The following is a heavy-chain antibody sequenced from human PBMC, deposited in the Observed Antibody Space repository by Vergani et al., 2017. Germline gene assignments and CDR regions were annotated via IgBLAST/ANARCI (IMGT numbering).Heavy chain of an antibody. D-gene: IGHD3-10*01. CDR2: IRPKTDGETT. CDR1: GFTFSSAW. Sequence: EVQLVESGGGLVKRGGSLRLSCTTSGFTFSSAWMSWVRQAPGKGLEWVARIRPKTDGETTDYAAPVKGRFTISRDNSKNMLFLQMNNLRTEDTAIYDCAKQYFVSGNYLFDYWGQGTLVTVSS. V-gene: IGHV3-15*01. J-gene: IGHJ4*02. CDR3: AKQYFVSGNYLFDY.